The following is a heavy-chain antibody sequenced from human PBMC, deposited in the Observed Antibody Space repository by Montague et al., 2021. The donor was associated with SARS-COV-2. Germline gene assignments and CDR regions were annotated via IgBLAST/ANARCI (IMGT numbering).Heavy chain of an antibody. Sequence: SETLSLTCTVSGGSVSSDSYYWSWIRQPPGKGLEWIGYFYYSGSTNYNPSLKSRVTISVDTPKNQFSLKLTSVTAADTAVYFCARVYYDISAMDVWGQGTTVTVSS. CDR1: GGSVSSDSYY. J-gene: IGHJ6*02. V-gene: IGHV4-61*01. CDR2: FYYSGST. CDR3: ARVYYDISAMDV. D-gene: IGHD3-9*01.